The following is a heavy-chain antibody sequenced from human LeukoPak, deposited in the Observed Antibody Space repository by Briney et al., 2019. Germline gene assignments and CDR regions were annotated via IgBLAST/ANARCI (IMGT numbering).Heavy chain of an antibody. CDR2: INHSGST. V-gene: IGHV4-34*01. D-gene: IGHD5-18*01. Sequence: SETLSLTCAVYGGSFSGYYWSWIRQPPGKGLEWIGEINHSGSTNYTPSLKSRVTISVDTSKNQFSLKLSSVTAADTAVYYCARGGDSYGWYYWGQGTLVTVSS. CDR3: ARGGDSYGWYY. CDR1: GGSFSGYY. J-gene: IGHJ4*02.